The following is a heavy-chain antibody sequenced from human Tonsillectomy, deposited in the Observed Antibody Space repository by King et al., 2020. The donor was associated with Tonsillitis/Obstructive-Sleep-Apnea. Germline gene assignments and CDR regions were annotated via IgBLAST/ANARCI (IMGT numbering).Heavy chain of an antibody. D-gene: IGHD6-13*01. CDR3: AGGYSSSWSSRYYYYMDV. Sequence: VQLVESGGGLVRPGGSLRLSCAASGFTFSDFYMSWIRQAPGKGLEWISYIGSDNTIYYADSVRGRFTISRDNANNSLYLQLNSLRAEDTAVYYFAGGYSSSWSSRYYYYMDVWGTGTTVTVSS. CDR2: IGSDNTI. V-gene: IGHV3-11*01. J-gene: IGHJ6*03. CDR1: GFTFSDFY.